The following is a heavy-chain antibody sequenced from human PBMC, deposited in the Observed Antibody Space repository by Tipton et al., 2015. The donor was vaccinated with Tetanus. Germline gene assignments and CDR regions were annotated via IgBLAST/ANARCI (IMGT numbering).Heavy chain of an antibody. Sequence: TLSLTCTVTGDSISSSCFYWGWVRLAPGKGPEWIGSIYYRGDTYHSPSLKSRVTMSVDTSKNQFSVTLSSVTAADTAVYYCARQLWGYWFDPWGQGTRVTVSS. D-gene: IGHD7-27*01. V-gene: IGHV4-39*01. CDR2: IYYRGDT. J-gene: IGHJ5*02. CDR1: GDSISSSCFY. CDR3: ARQLWGYWFDP.